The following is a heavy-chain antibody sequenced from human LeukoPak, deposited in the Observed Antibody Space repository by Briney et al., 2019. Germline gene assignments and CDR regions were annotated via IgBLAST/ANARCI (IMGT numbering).Heavy chain of an antibody. D-gene: IGHD3-3*01. J-gene: IGHJ6*02. CDR2: IWFDGSNK. V-gene: IGHV3-33*01. Sequence: PGGSLRLSCAASGFTFSSHAIHWVRQAPGKGLEWVAVIWFDGSNKYYVDSVKGRFTISRDNSKNTLYLQMNSLRAEDTAVYYCARDLFFWSGYYRYYYGMDVWGQGTTVTVSS. CDR1: GFTFSSHA. CDR3: ARDLFFWSGYYRYYYGMDV.